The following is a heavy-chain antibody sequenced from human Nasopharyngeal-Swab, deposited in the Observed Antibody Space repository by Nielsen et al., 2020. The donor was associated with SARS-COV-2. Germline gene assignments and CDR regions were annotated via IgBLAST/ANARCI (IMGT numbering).Heavy chain of an antibody. CDR1: GVTFSSYA. CDR2: ISGSGGGT. V-gene: IGHV3-23*01. CDR3: AKDSSISGSPVYYYGMDV. J-gene: IGHJ6*02. Sequence: GGSLRLSCAASGVTFSSYAMSWVRQAPGKGLEWVSAISGSGGGTYYADSVKGRFTISRDNSKNTLYLQMNSLRAEDTAVYYCAKDSSISGSPVYYYGMDVWGQGTTVTVSS. D-gene: IGHD1-26*01.